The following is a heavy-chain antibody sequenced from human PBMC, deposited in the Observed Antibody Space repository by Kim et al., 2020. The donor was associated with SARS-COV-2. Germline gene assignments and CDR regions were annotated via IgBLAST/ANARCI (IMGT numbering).Heavy chain of an antibody. CDR3: ATAVAGRLLPFED. Sequence: SVKVSCKAPGGTLRSYAINWVREAPGLGREWMGGSIAVSGTASYAQKFQGRLAITADESTSTAYMDLSSRGSEYTAGYYCATAVAGRLLPFEDCGQGTL. D-gene: IGHD6-19*01. J-gene: IGHJ4*03. V-gene: IGHV1-69*13. CDR1: GGTLRSYA. CDR2: SIAVSGTA.